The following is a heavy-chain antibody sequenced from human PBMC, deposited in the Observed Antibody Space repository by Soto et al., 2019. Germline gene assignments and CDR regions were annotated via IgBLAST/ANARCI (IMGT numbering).Heavy chain of an antibody. J-gene: IGHJ6*02. V-gene: IGHV3-23*01. D-gene: IGHD6-19*01. Sequence: GGSLRLSCAASGFTFSSYAMSWVHQAPGKGLEWVSAISGSGGSTYYADSVKGRFTISRDNSKNTLYLQMNSLRAEDTAVYYCAKASSGWSRRSYYYYGMDVWGQGTTVTVSS. CDR1: GFTFSSYA. CDR3: AKASSGWSRRSYYYYGMDV. CDR2: ISGSGGST.